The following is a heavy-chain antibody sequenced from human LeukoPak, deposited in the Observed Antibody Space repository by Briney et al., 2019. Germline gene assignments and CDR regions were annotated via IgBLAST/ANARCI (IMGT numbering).Heavy chain of an antibody. V-gene: IGHV4-39*01. CDR2: ISYSGST. Sequence: SETLSLTCSVSGGSISSSSYYWGWIRQPPGKGLEWIGSISYSGSTYYNPSLKSRVTISVDTSKNQFSLKLSSVTATDTAVYYCARQIYSGGWYFFDYWGQGTLVTVSS. J-gene: IGHJ4*02. CDR1: GGSISSSSYY. D-gene: IGHD6-19*01. CDR3: ARQIYSGGWYFFDY.